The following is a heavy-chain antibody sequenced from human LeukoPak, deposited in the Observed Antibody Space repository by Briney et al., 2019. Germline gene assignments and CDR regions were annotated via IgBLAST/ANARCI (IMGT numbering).Heavy chain of an antibody. D-gene: IGHD5-12*01. CDR3: ARVSDIVATIFFY. J-gene: IGHJ4*02. CDR1: GYTITGYY. V-gene: IGHV1-2*06. CDR2: INPNSGGT. Sequence: GASVKVSCKASGYTITGYYMHWVRQAPGQGLEWMGRINPNSGGTNYAQKFQGRVTMTRDTSISTAYMELSRLRSDDTAVYYCARVSDIVATIFFYWGQGTLVTVSS.